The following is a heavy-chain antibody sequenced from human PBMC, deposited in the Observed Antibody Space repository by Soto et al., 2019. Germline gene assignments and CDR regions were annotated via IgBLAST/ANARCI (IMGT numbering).Heavy chain of an antibody. CDR1: GYTFTSYA. CDR3: ARDYYGSGSYYKNYYYGMDV. CDR2: INAGNGNT. D-gene: IGHD3-10*01. V-gene: IGHV1-3*01. J-gene: IGHJ6*02. Sequence: RASVKVSCKASGYTFTSYAMHWVRQAPGQRLEWMGWINAGNGNTKYSQKFQGRVTITRDTSASTAYMELSSLRSEDTAVYYCARDYYGSGSYYKNYYYGMDVWGQGTTVTVSS.